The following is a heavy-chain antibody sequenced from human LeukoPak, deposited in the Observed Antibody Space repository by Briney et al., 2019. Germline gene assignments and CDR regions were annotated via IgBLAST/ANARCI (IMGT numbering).Heavy chain of an antibody. CDR2: ISYSGST. V-gene: IGHV4-59*01. D-gene: IGHD1-26*01. CDR1: GGSISSYY. Sequence: SETLSLTCTVSGGSISSYYWSWIRQPPGKGLEYIGYISYSGSTNYNPSLKSRVTMSVDTSKNQFSLKLTSVTAADTAVYYCARRIVNSALDLFDYWGQGTLVTVSS. CDR3: ARRIVNSALDLFDY. J-gene: IGHJ4*02.